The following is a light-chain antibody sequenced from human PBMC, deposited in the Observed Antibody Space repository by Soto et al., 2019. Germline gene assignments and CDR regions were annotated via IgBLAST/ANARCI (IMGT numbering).Light chain of an antibody. Sequence: DIVMTQSPDSLAVSLGERATINCKSSQSVLYSSNNKNYLAWYQQKPGQPPKLLIYWASTRESGVPDRFSGSGSGTDFTLTISSLQAEDVAVYYCQKYYSTPQLTFGGGTKVEI. CDR1: QSVLYSSNNKNY. J-gene: IGKJ4*01. CDR3: QKYYSTPQLT. V-gene: IGKV4-1*01. CDR2: WAS.